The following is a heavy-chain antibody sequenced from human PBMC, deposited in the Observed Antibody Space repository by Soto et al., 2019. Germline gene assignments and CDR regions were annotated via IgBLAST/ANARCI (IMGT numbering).Heavy chain of an antibody. V-gene: IGHV1-69*01. CDR1: GGSFSGYA. CDR3: ARPHIGDYYGT. Sequence: QVQLVQSGAEVKKPGSSAKVSCKASGGSFSGYALTWVRQAPGQGLEWMGQIIPIFGAANYAQKFQGRLTITADEATSTAYMELISLKAEDTAVYYCARPHIGDYYGTWGQGTLVTVSS. D-gene: IGHD1-26*01. CDR2: IIPIFGAA. J-gene: IGHJ5*02.